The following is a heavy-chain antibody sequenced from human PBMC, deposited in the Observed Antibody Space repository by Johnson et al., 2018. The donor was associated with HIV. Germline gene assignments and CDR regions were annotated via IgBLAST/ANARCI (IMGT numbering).Heavy chain of an antibody. D-gene: IGHD1-26*01. CDR3: ARDLPGIYDAFDL. Sequence: VQLVESGGGLVQPGGSLRLSCAASAFTVSDNYLSWVRQAPGKGLEWVSVIYSDGTTSFAQSVKGRFSISRDVSKNILYLQMHSLRTEDTAYYYCARDLPGIYDAFDLWGQGTKVTISS. J-gene: IGHJ3*01. V-gene: IGHV3-66*01. CDR1: AFTVSDNY. CDR2: IYSDGTT.